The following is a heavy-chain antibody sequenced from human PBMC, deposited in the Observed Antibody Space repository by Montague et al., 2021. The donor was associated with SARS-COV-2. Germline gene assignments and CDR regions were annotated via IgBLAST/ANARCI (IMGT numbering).Heavy chain of an antibody. D-gene: IGHD5-12*01. Sequence: SLRLSCAASVFTFNSYPINLVRQAPGKGLEWVSSINSSSSNIYYXXSVQGRFTISRDKAKNTLYLQMNSLRAEDTAVYYCARGRGRATGDYWGQGTLVTVSS. CDR1: VFTFNSYP. J-gene: IGHJ4*02. CDR2: INSSSSNI. CDR3: ARGRGRATGDY. V-gene: IGHV3-21*01.